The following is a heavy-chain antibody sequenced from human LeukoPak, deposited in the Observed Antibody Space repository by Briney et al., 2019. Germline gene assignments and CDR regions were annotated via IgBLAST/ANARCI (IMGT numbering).Heavy chain of an antibody. V-gene: IGHV3-11*01. Sequence: PGGSLRLSCAASGFAFRNYYMDWIRQAPGKGLEWVAYISNSGTIIYYAESVKGRFTISRDNAKNSLYLQMNSLRAEDTALYYCARDLAMAGRDPDYWGQGTLVTVSS. CDR1: GFAFRNYY. J-gene: IGHJ4*02. D-gene: IGHD6-19*01. CDR2: ISNSGTII. CDR3: ARDLAMAGRDPDY.